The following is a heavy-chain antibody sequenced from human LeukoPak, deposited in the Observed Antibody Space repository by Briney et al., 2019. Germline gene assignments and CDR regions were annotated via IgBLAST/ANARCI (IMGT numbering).Heavy chain of an antibody. Sequence: SETLSLTCTVSGGSISCYYWSWIRQPPGKGLEWIGYIYYSGSTNYNPSLKSRVTISVDTSKNYISLNLSSVTAADTAVYYCARTYDILTGYYVWGQGTMVTVSS. D-gene: IGHD3-9*01. J-gene: IGHJ3*01. CDR1: GGSISCYY. CDR2: IYYSGST. V-gene: IGHV4-59*01. CDR3: ARTYDILTGYYV.